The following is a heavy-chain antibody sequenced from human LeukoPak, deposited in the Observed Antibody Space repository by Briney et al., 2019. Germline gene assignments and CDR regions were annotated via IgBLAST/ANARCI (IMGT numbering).Heavy chain of an antibody. V-gene: IGHV4-39*07. CDR2: IYYSGST. J-gene: IGHJ4*02. CDR1: GGSISSSSYY. CDR3: ARISSGSSGWYYTFDY. D-gene: IGHD6-19*01. Sequence: PSETLSLTCTVSGGSISSSSYYWGWIRQPPGKGLEWIGSIYYSGSTYYNPSLKSRVTISVDTSKNQFSLKLSSVTAADTAVYYCARISSGSSGWYYTFDYWGQGTLVTVSS.